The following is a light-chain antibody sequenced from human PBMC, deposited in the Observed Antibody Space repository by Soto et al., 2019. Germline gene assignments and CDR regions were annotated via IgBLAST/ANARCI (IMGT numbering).Light chain of an antibody. CDR3: QQRSNWPPGT. CDR1: QSVSSY. J-gene: IGKJ4*01. Sequence: EIVLTQSPATLSLSPGERATLSCRASQSVSSYLAWYQQKPGQAPRLLIYDASNRATGIPARFSGSGSGTDFTLTISSLVPEDFAVYYCQQRSNWPPGTFGGGTKVEIK. V-gene: IGKV3-11*01. CDR2: DAS.